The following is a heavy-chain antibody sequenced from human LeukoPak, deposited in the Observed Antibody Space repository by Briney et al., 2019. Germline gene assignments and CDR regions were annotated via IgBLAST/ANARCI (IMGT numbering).Heavy chain of an antibody. CDR3: ARVRPGSGSYLDY. D-gene: IGHD3-10*01. CDR2: IYYSGST. CDR1: GGSISSSSYY. J-gene: IGHJ4*02. V-gene: IGHV4-39*07. Sequence: SETLSLTCTVSGGSISSSSYYWGWIRQPPGKGLEWIGSIYYSGSTYYNPSLKSRVTMSVDTSKNQFSLKLSSVTAADTAVYYCARVRPGSGSYLDYWGQGTLVTVSS.